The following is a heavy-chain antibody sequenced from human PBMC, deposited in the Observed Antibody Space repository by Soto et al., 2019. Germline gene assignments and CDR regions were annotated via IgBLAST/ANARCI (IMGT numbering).Heavy chain of an antibody. D-gene: IGHD1-26*01. V-gene: IGHV3-33*01. CDR3: ARDRGALHYCDY. J-gene: IGHJ4*02. Sequence: VESLRLSCAASGFTFTSFGMHWVRQAPGKGLEWVAVIWYDGSRIYYGDSVKGRFTVSRDNSKNTLYLQMDSLRADDTAVYYCARDRGALHYCDYWGQGTLVTVS. CDR1: GFTFTSFG. CDR2: IWYDGSRI.